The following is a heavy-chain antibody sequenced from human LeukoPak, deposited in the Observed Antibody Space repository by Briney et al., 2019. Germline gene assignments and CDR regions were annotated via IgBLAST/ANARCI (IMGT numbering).Heavy chain of an antibody. Sequence: SETLSLTCTVSGYSISSGYYWGWIRQPPGKGLEWIGSIYHSGSTYHNPSLKSRVTISVDTSKNQFSLKLSSVTAADTAVYYCARRFPSRFDPWGQGTLVTVSS. CDR1: GYSISSGYY. J-gene: IGHJ5*02. V-gene: IGHV4-38-2*02. D-gene: IGHD2-21*01. CDR2: IYHSGST. CDR3: ARRFPSRFDP.